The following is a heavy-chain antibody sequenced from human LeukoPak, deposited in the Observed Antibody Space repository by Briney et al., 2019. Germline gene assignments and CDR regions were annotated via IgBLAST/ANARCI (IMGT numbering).Heavy chain of an antibody. J-gene: IGHJ4*02. CDR2: IHNSGTS. CDR3: TRGAGWLIDY. D-gene: IGHD3-16*01. CDR1: DDSISDYY. V-gene: IGHV4-59*01. Sequence: NPSETLSLTCTVSDDSISDYYRGWIRQPPGKGLEWIGYIHNSGTSTYNLSLKSRVTISADTSKNQFPLKLNSMTTADTAIYYCTRGAGWLIDYWGQGILVTVSS.